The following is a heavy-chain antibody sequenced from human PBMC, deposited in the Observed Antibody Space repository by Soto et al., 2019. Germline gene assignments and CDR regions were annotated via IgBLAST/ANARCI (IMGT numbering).Heavy chain of an antibody. CDR2: INHSGST. CDR1: GGSFSGYY. J-gene: IGHJ4*02. CDR3: AIDSGYMRLADY. D-gene: IGHD3-22*01. V-gene: IGHV4-34*01. Sequence: SETLSLTCAVYGGSFSGYYWSWIRQPPGKGLEWIGEINHSGSTNYNPSLKSRVTISVDTSKNQFSLKLSSVTAADTAVYYCAIDSGYMRLADYWGQGTLVTVLL.